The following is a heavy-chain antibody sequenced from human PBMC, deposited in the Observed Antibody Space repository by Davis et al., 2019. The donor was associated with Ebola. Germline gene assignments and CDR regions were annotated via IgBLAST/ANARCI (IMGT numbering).Heavy chain of an antibody. J-gene: IGHJ6*02. CDR1: GGSISSSSFY. V-gene: IGHV4-39*07. Sequence: SETLSLTCTVSGGSISSSSFYWGWIRQPPGEGLEWIGSIYYSTYNNPSLKSRVTISVDKSKNQFSLKLSSVTAADTAVYYCARAVGYYGMDVWGQGTTVTVSS. CDR3: ARAVGYYGMDV. D-gene: IGHD1-26*01. CDR2: IYYST.